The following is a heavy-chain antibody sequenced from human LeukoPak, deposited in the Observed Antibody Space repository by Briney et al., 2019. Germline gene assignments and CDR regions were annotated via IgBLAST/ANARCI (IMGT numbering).Heavy chain of an antibody. CDR2: IRGTGGST. V-gene: IGHV3-23*01. CDR1: GFTFRSCT. CDR3: AKYIGMNYYYGMDV. J-gene: IGHJ6*02. Sequence: GESLRLSCAASGFTFRSCTMNWVRQAPGQGLEWVSGIRGTGGSTYHADSVKGRFTISRDNSKNTLYLQMNSLRAEDTAVYYCAKYIGMNYYYGMDVWGQGTTVSVSS.